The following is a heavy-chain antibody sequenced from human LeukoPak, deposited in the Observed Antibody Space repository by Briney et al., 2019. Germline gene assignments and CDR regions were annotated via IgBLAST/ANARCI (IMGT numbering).Heavy chain of an antibody. J-gene: IGHJ4*02. D-gene: IGHD3-3*01. V-gene: IGHV4-39*07. Sequence: PSGTLSLTCTVSGDSISSSRYYWPWVRQPPGKGLEWIGSNNYSGTTYYNPSLRSRVTISVDTSRNQFSLKLSSVTAADTAVYYCARTDYDCWSGYTRVYYFEYWGQGTLVTVSS. CDR1: GDSISSSRYY. CDR3: ARTDYDCWSGYTRVYYFEY. CDR2: NNYSGTT.